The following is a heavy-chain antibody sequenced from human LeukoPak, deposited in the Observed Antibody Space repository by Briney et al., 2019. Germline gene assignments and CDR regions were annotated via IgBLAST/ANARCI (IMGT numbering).Heavy chain of an antibody. CDR3: AKGPYDYGDYYY. CDR2: IRYDGSNK. CDR1: GFTFSSYW. J-gene: IGHJ4*02. D-gene: IGHD4-17*01. Sequence: GGSLRLSCAASGFTFSSYWMCWVRQAPGKGLEWVAFIRYDGSNKYYADSVKGRFTIPRDNSKNTLYLQMNSLRAEDTAVYYCAKGPYDYGDYYYWGQGTLVTVSS. V-gene: IGHV3-30*02.